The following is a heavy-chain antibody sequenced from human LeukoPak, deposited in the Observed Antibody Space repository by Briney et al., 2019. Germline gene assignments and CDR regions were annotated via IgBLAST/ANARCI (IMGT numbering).Heavy chain of an antibody. D-gene: IGHD5-18*01. Sequence: GGSLRLSCAASGFTFSSYAMSCVRQAPGKGLEWVSSISGSGGSTYYADSVKGRFTISRDNSKNTLYLQMNSLRAEDTAVYYCAKEASDSYGYYYFDYWGQGTLVTVSS. V-gene: IGHV3-23*01. CDR1: GFTFSSYA. CDR3: AKEASDSYGYYYFDY. CDR2: ISGSGGST. J-gene: IGHJ4*02.